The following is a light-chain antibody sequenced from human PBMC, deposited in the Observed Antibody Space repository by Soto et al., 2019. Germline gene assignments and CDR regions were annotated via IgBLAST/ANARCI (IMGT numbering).Light chain of an antibody. CDR3: SSYAGSNNFGV. J-gene: IGLJ2*01. Sequence: QSALTQPPSASGSPGQSVTISCTGTSSDVGAYKYVSWYQQHPGKAPKLMIYEVSKRPSGVPDRFSGSKSGNTASLTVSGLQAEDEADYYCSSYAGSNNFGVFGGGTQLTVL. CDR1: SSDVGAYKY. V-gene: IGLV2-8*01. CDR2: EVS.